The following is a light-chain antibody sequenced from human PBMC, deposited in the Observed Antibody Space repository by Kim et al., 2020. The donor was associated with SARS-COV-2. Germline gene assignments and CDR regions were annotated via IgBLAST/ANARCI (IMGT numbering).Light chain of an antibody. V-gene: IGKV3-20*01. CDR2: GAS. CDR3: QQYGGSPSFT. J-gene: IGKJ5*01. Sequence: QGDGSALSCRASQSVSSNYLAWYQQRPGQAPRLLIYGASKRADGIPDRFSGSGSGADFTLTISRLEPEDFALYYCQQYGGSPSFTFGQGTRLEIK. CDR1: QSVSSNY.